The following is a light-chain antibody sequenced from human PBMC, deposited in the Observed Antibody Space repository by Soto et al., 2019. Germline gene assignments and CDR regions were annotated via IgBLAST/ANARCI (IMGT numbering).Light chain of an antibody. CDR3: RSWTGNNIVV. J-gene: IGLJ2*01. Sequence: QSALTQPPSASGSPGQSVTISCTGTSSNVGAYNYVSWYQQHPGKAPKLMIYEVTKRPSGVPDRVSGSKSGSTASLTVSRLQAKDEADYYCRSWTGNNIVVFGGGTKLTVI. CDR1: SSNVGAYNY. CDR2: EVT. V-gene: IGLV2-8*01.